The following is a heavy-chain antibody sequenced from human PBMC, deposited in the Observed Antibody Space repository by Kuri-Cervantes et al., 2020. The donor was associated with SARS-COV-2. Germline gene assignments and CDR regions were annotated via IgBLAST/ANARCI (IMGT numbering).Heavy chain of an antibody. CDR1: GFTFSSYG. J-gene: IGHJ4*02. D-gene: IGHD4-17*01. CDR3: ARDLVWGDYDY. Sequence: GESLKISCAASGFTFSSYGMNWVRQAPGKGLEWVSSISSSSTYIYYADSVKGRFTISRDNAKNSLYLQMNSLRAEDTAVYYCARDLVWGDYDYWGQGTLVTVSS. CDR2: ISSSSTYI. V-gene: IGHV3-21*01.